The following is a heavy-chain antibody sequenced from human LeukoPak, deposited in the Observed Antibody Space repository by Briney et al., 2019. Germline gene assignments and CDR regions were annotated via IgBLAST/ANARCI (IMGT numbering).Heavy chain of an antibody. V-gene: IGHV4-59*12. CDR2: IYYSGST. D-gene: IGHD2/OR15-2a*01. CDR1: GGSISSYY. Sequence: SETLSLTCTVSGGSISSYYWSWIRQPPGKGLEWIGYIYYSGSTNYNPSLKSRVTISVDTSKNQFSLKLSSVTAADTAVYYCARFATSMFPYYWGQGTLVTVSS. CDR3: ARFATSMFPYY. J-gene: IGHJ4*02.